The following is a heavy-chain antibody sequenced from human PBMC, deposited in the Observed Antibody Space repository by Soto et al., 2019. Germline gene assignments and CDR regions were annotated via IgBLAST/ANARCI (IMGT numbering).Heavy chain of an antibody. J-gene: IGHJ4*02. CDR3: ARGATERGYFDWLLHGYFDY. CDR1: GGSFSGYY. Sequence: SETLSLTCAVYGGSFSGYYWSWIRQPPGKGLEWIGEINHSGSTNYNPSLKSRVTISVDTSKNQFSLKLSSVTAADTAMYYCARGATERGYFDWLLHGYFDYWGQGTLVTVSS. CDR2: INHSGST. D-gene: IGHD3-9*01. V-gene: IGHV4-34*01.